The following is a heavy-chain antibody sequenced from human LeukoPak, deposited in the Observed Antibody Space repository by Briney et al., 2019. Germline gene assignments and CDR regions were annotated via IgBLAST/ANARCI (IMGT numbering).Heavy chain of an antibody. V-gene: IGHV3-33*01. CDR1: GFTFSSYG. D-gene: IGHD3-22*01. CDR2: IWYDGSNK. J-gene: IGHJ4*02. CDR3: ARDGDYYDSGFFDY. Sequence: GGSLRLSCAASGFTFSSYGMHWVRQAPGKGLEWVAVIWYDGSNKYYADSVKGRFTISRDNSKNTLYLQMNSLRAEDTAVYYCARDGDYYDSGFFDYWGQGTLVTVS.